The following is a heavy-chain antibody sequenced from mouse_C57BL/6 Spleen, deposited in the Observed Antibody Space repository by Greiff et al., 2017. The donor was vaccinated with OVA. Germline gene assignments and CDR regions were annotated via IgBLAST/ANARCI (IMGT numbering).Heavy chain of an antibody. CDR3: ARRGDSYFDD. Sequence: VKLQQSGAELARPGASVKLSCKASGYTFTSYGISWVKQRTGQGLEWIGEIYPRSGNTYYNEKFKGKATLTADKSSSTAYMELRSLTSEDSAVYFCARRGDSYFDDWGQGTTLTVSS. D-gene: IGHD2-13*01. CDR2: IYPRSGNT. J-gene: IGHJ2*01. V-gene: IGHV1-81*01. CDR1: GYTFTSYG.